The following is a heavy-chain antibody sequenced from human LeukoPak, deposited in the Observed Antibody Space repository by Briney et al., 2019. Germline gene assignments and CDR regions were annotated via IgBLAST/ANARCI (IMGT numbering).Heavy chain of an antibody. V-gene: IGHV3-23*01. Sequence: GGSLRLSCAASGFTFSSYAMSWVRQAPGKGLEWVSAISGSGGSTYYADSVKGRLTISRDNSKNTLYLQMNSLRAEDTAVYYCAKAYRYCSGGSCFTDYWGQGTLVTVSS. J-gene: IGHJ4*02. CDR3: AKAYRYCSGGSCFTDY. CDR1: GFTFSSYA. D-gene: IGHD2-15*01. CDR2: ISGSGGST.